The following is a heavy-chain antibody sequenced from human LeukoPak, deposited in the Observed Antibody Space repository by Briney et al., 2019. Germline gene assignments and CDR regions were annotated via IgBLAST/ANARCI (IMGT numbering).Heavy chain of an antibody. CDR1: GYTFASYG. CDR2: ISAYNGNT. V-gene: IGHV1-18*01. CDR3: ARAVTGTTGAYYYYYMDV. Sequence: GASVKVSCKASGYTFASYGISWVRQAPGQGLEWMGWISAYNGNTNYEQKLQGRVTMTTDTSTSTAYMELRSLRSDDTAVYYCARAVTGTTGAYYYYYMDVWGKGTTVTVSS. J-gene: IGHJ6*03. D-gene: IGHD1-20*01.